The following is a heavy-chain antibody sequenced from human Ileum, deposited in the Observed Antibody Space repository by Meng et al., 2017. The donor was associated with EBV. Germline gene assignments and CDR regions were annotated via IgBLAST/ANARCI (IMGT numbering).Heavy chain of an antibody. CDR3: VRDGYNYIPFDY. D-gene: IGHD5-24*01. Sequence: GHLLGLGGGCVERGWSMRISCAAFGFTLSSYVMSWVRQAPGKGVEWVSFISGTGGSTDYADSVKGRFTISRDNSKNTLYLQMDSLRAEDTAVYYCVRDGYNYIPFDYWDQGTLVTVSS. J-gene: IGHJ4*02. CDR2: ISGTGGST. CDR1: GFTLSSYV. V-gene: IGHV3-23*01.